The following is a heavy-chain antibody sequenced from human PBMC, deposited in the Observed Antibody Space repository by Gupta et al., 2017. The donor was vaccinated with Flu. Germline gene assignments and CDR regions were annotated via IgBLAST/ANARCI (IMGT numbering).Heavy chain of an antibody. CDR1: GGSISSSSYC. Sequence: QLQLQESGPGLVTPSETLSLTCTVSGGSISSSSYCWGWIRPPPGKGLEWIGSIYYSGSTYYNPSLKSRVTISVDTSKNQFSLKLSSVTAADTAVYYCARPQTRIAAADSDAFDIWGQGTMVTVSS. J-gene: IGHJ3*02. CDR2: IYYSGST. D-gene: IGHD6-13*01. CDR3: ARPQTRIAAADSDAFDI. V-gene: IGHV4-39*01.